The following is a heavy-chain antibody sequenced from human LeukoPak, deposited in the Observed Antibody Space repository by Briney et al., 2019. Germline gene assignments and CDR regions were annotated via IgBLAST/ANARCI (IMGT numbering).Heavy chain of an antibody. CDR1: GYTFTSYD. V-gene: IGHV1-8*03. CDR2: MNPNSGNT. J-gene: IGHJ4*02. D-gene: IGHD3-3*01. Sequence: ASVKVSCKASGYTFTSYDINWVRQATGQGLEWMGRMNPNSGNTGYAQKFQGRVTITRNTSISTAYMELSSLRSEDTAVYYCARVETGYDFWSGYSHYFDYWGQGTLVTVSS. CDR3: ARVETGYDFWSGYSHYFDY.